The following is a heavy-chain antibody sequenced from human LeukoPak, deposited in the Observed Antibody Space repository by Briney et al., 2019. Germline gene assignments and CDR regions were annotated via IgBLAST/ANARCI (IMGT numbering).Heavy chain of an antibody. CDR1: GFTFSIYA. J-gene: IGHJ4*02. D-gene: IGHD4-17*01. Sequence: GGSLRLSCAASGFTFSIYAMSWVRQAPGKGLEWVSGISGSGGSTYYVDSVKGRFTISRDSSKNTMYLQMNSLRAEDTAVYYCAREHTTVTSLLDYWGQGTLVTVSS. V-gene: IGHV3-23*01. CDR2: ISGSGGST. CDR3: AREHTTVTSLLDY.